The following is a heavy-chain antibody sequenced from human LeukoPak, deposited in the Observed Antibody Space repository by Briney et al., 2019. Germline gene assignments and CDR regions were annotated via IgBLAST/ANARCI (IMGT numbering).Heavy chain of an antibody. Sequence: GASVKVSCKASGYTFTSYAMNWVRQAPGQGLEWMGWINTNTGNPTYAQGFTGRFVFSWDTSVSTAYLQISSLKAEDTAVYYCARGINNYYDSSGYYFPNSWGQGTLVTVSS. CDR1: GYTFTSYA. V-gene: IGHV7-4-1*02. J-gene: IGHJ4*02. CDR2: INTNTGNP. D-gene: IGHD3-22*01. CDR3: ARGINNYYDSSGYYFPNS.